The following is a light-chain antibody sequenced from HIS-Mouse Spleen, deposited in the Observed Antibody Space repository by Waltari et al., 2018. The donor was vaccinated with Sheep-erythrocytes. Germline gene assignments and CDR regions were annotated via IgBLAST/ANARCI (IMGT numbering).Light chain of an antibody. CDR3: CSYAGSYNHV. CDR1: SSDVGGYNY. Sequence: QSALTPPRSVSGSPGQSVPISFPATSSDVGGYNYCSWYQQHPGKAPKLMIYDVSKRPSGVPDRFSGSKSGNTASLTISGLQAEDEADYYCCSYAGSYNHVFATGTKVTVL. J-gene: IGLJ1*01. CDR2: DVS. V-gene: IGLV2-11*01.